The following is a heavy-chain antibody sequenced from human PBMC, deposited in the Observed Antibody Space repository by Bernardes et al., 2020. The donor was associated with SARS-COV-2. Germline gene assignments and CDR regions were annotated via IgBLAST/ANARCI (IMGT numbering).Heavy chain of an antibody. V-gene: IGHV4-59*08. D-gene: IGHD1-1*01. CDR3: ARITTGTTRNQRFDFDY. CDR1: GGSISSYY. J-gene: IGHJ4*02. CDR2: IYYSGST. Sequence: SETLSLTCTVSGGSISSYYWSWIRQPPGKGLEWIGYIYYSGSTNYNPSLKSRVTISVDTSKNQFSLKLSSVTAADTAVYYCARITTGTTRNQRFDFDYWGQGTLVTVSS.